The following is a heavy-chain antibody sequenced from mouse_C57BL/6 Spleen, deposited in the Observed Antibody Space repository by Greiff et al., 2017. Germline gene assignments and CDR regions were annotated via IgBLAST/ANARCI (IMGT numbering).Heavy chain of an antibody. CDR2: IYPRSGNT. CDR3: ARGDPVYAMDY. J-gene: IGHJ4*01. V-gene: IGHV1-81*01. D-gene: IGHD3-3*01. Sequence: VQLQESGAELARPGASVKLSCKASGYTFTSYGISWVKQRTGQGLEWIGEIYPRSGNTYYNEKFKGKATLTADKSASTAYMELRSLTSEDSAVYFCARGDPVYAMDYWGQGTSVTVSS. CDR1: GYTFTSYG.